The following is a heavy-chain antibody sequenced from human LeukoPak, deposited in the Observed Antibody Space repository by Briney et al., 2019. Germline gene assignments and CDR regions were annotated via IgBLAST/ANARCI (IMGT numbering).Heavy chain of an antibody. V-gene: IGHV4-4*07. CDR1: GDSISDNY. Sequence: SETLSLTCTVSGDSISDNYWSWIRQPAGKGLEWIGRIYISGSTNYNPPLMSRVTMSLDTSKNQFSLELNSVTAADTAIYYCARGGDYNKPFEYWGQGTLVTVSS. J-gene: IGHJ4*02. CDR2: IYISGST. CDR3: ARGGDYNKPFEY. D-gene: IGHD4-11*01.